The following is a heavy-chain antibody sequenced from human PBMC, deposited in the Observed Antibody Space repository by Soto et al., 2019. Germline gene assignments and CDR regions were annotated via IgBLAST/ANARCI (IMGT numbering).Heavy chain of an antibody. Sequence: SETLSLTCTVSGGSISSSSYYWGWIRQPPGKGLEWIGSIYYSGSTYYNPSLKSRVTISVDTSKNQFSLKLSSVTAADTAVYYCASLSSRITMVRGVGFDPWGQGTLVTVSS. J-gene: IGHJ5*02. CDR2: IYYSGST. CDR1: GGSISSSSYY. CDR3: ASLSSRITMVRGVGFDP. D-gene: IGHD3-10*01. V-gene: IGHV4-39*01.